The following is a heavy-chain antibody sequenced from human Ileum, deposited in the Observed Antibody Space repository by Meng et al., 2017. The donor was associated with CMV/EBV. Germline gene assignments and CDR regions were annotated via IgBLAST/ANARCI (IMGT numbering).Heavy chain of an antibody. D-gene: IGHD5/OR15-5a*01. CDR1: GGSVGTNY. V-gene: IGHV4-59*02. CDR3: ARMPGASVGFDY. J-gene: IGHJ4*02. Sequence: SETLSLTCSVSGGSVGTNYWGWMRQAPGKGLGWIGYIFNRGTTKNNRSLKSRVTISIDTSKNQFSLKLTSVTAAETAVYFCARMPGASVGFDYWGQGRLVTVSS. CDR2: IFNRGTT.